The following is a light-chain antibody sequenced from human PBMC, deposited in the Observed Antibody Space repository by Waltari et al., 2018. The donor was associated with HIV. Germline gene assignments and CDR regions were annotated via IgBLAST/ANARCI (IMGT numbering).Light chain of an antibody. J-gene: IGLJ1*01. CDR2: EVY. Sequence: QSALTQPASVSGSPGQSITISCTGTSNDIGGYNYVSWYPQHPDKAPTLIISEVYNRPSGFSYRFSGSKSDNTASLTISVLQAEYEADYYCSSYTTTSPYVFGTGTKLTVL. CDR1: SNDIGGYNY. V-gene: IGLV2-14*01. CDR3: SSYTTTSPYV.